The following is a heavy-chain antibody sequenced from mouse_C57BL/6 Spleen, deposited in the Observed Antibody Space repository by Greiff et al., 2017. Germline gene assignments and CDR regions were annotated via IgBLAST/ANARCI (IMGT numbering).Heavy chain of an antibody. Sequence: EVKVVESEGGLVQPGSSMKLSCTASGFTFSDYYMAWVRQVPEKGLEWVANINYDGSSTYYLDSLKSRFIISRDNAKNILYLQMSSLKSEDTATYYCARDQGTGYYAMDYWGQGTSVTVSS. J-gene: IGHJ4*01. V-gene: IGHV5-16*01. D-gene: IGHD3-3*01. CDR2: INYDGSST. CDR1: GFTFSDYY. CDR3: ARDQGTGYYAMDY.